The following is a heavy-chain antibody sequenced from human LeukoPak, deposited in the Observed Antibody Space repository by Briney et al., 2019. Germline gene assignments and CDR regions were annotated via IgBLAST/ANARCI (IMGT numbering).Heavy chain of an antibody. J-gene: IGHJ3*02. Sequence: PSETLSLTCTVSGGSISSYYWSWMRQPPGKGLEWTVYIYNSGSTNYNPSLKSRLTISVDTSKNQFSLKLSSVTAADTAVYYCARVGPGGLRFLEWLPNAFDIWGQGTMATVSS. CDR2: IYNSGST. D-gene: IGHD3-3*01. CDR1: GGSISSYY. V-gene: IGHV4-59*01. CDR3: ARVGPGGLRFLEWLPNAFDI.